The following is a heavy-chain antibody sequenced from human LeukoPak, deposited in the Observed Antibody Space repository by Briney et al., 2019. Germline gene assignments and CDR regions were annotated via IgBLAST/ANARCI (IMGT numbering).Heavy chain of an antibody. V-gene: IGHV3-48*03. CDR2: ISSSGSTI. J-gene: IGHJ5*02. D-gene: IGHD2-2*01. Sequence: GSLRLSCAASGFTFSSYEMNWVRQAPGKGLEWVSYISSSGSTIYYADSVKGRFTISRDNSKNTLYLQMNSLRADDTAVYYCASMRGSTRACDPWGQGTLVTVSS. CDR3: ASMRGSTRACDP. CDR1: GFTFSSYE.